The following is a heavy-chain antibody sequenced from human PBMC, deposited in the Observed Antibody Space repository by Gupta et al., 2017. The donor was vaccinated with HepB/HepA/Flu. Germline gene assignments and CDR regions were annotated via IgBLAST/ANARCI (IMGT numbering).Heavy chain of an antibody. CDR3: AREFQGSYDC. CDR2: IKTDEGEK. J-gene: IGHJ4*02. V-gene: IGHV3-7*01. CDR1: GFTLYNNW. Sequence: EVQLVESGGGLVQPGGSLRLSCAASGFTLYNNWMSWVRQAPGKGLEWVAKIKTDEGEKADVDSVKGRFNISNDNAENSLYLKMSILRAEDTAIYDGAREFQGSYDCWGQGTLVTVYS.